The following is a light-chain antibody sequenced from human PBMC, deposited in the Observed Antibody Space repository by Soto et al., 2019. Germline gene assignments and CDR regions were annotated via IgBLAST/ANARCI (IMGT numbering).Light chain of an antibody. J-gene: IGKJ1*01. CDR1: QSVSNNY. V-gene: IGKV3-20*01. CDR3: QQYNRWPLT. Sequence: EIVLTQSPGTLSLSPGERATLSCRASQSVSNNYLAWYQQKPGQAPRLLIYGASNRATGIPDRFSGSGSATEFTLTISSLQSEDFAVYFCQQYNRWPLTFGQGTKVDIK. CDR2: GAS.